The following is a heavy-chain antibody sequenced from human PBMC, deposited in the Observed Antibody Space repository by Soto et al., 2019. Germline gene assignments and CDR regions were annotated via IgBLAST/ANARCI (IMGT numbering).Heavy chain of an antibody. Sequence: ASVKVSCKASGYTFTSYGISWVRQAPGQGLEWMGWISAYNGNTNYAQKLQGRVTMTTDTSTSTAYMELRSLRSDDTAVYYCARDPLGYCSGGSCSTLFDYWGQGTLVTVSS. CDR3: ARDPLGYCSGGSCSTLFDY. J-gene: IGHJ4*02. CDR2: ISAYNGNT. CDR1: GYTFTSYG. D-gene: IGHD2-15*01. V-gene: IGHV1-18*01.